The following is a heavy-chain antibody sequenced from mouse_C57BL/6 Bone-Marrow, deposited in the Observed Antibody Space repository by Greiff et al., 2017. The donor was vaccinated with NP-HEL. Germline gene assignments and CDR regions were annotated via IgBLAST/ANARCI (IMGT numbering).Heavy chain of an antibody. CDR1: GYSFTGYY. CDR2: INPSTGGT. V-gene: IGHV1-43*01. Sequence: EVQLQQSGPELVKPGASVKISCKASGYSFTGYYMHWVKQSSEKSLEWIGEINPSTGGTSYNQKFKGKATLTVDKSSSTAYMQLKSLTSEDSAVYYCARDGSSPLGYWGQGTTLTVSS. D-gene: IGHD1-1*01. CDR3: ARDGSSPLGY. J-gene: IGHJ2*01.